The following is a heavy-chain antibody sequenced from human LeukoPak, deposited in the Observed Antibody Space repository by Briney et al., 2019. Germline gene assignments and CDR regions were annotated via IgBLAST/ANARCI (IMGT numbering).Heavy chain of an antibody. J-gene: IGHJ4*02. CDR1: GFRFDSFY. D-gene: IGHD3-22*01. CDR3: ARSLIVASEDY. CDR2: ISASGAVP. Sequence: KPGGSLRLSCAASGFRFDSFYMGWIRQVPGKGLDYIALISASGAVPYSAESVKGRFTISRDNAKNSVSLQMNSLSADDTAVYYCARSLIVASEDYWGQGTLVTVSS. V-gene: IGHV3-11*04.